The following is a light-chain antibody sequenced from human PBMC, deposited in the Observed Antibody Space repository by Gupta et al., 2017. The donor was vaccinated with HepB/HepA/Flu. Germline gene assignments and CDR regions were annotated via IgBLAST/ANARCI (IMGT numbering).Light chain of an antibody. CDR1: SSNIGSNI. CDR3: AAWDDSLIGFV. J-gene: IGLJ1*01. CDR2: TDN. Sequence: QSVLTQPPSASGTPGQGATISCSGSSSNIGSNIVNWYQQFPGTAPKLLIHTDNQRPSGVPDRISGSKSGTSASLAISGLQSEDEADYYCAAWDDSLIGFVFGTGTKVTVL. V-gene: IGLV1-44*01.